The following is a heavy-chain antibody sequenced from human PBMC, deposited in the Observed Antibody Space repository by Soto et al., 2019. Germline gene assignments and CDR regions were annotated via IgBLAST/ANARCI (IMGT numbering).Heavy chain of an antibody. CDR3: VVGVVATYYYHLDV. D-gene: IGHD2-15*01. J-gene: IGHJ6*02. Sequence: PGGSLRLSCAASGFTFSSYDMHWVRQAPGKGLEWVAVISYDGSNKYYADSVKGRFTISRDNSKNTLYLQMNSLRTEDTAVYYCVVGVVATYYYHLDVWGQGTTVTVSS. CDR2: ISYDGSNK. CDR1: GFTFSSYD. V-gene: IGHV3-30*03.